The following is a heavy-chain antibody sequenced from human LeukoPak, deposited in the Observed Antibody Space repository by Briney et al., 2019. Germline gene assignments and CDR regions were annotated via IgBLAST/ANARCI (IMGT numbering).Heavy chain of an antibody. CDR3: ARDSSSEESWFDP. Sequence: ASVKVSCKASGYTFTSYTMNWVRQAPGQGLERMGWINTNTGNPTYAQGFTGRFVFSLDTSVSTAYLQISSLKAEDTAVYYCARDSSSEESWFDPWGQGTLVTVSS. J-gene: IGHJ5*02. CDR2: INTNTGNP. CDR1: GYTFTSYT. V-gene: IGHV7-4-1*02. D-gene: IGHD3-22*01.